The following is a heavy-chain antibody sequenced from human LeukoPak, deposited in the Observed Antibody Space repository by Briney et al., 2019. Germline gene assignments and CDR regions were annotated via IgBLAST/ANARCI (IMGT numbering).Heavy chain of an antibody. CDR1: GFTLSSYS. CDR2: ISGRYSTI. D-gene: IGHD1-26*01. V-gene: IGHV3-48*02. CDR3: ARDRWSGSYFDY. Sequence: VGALRLSRAASGFTLSSYSMNWVRQAPGKGLEWLSYISGRYSTIYYAHSVKGRFTISRDNAKNSLYLQMNSLRDEDTAVYYCARDRWSGSYFDYWGQGTLVTVSS. J-gene: IGHJ4*02.